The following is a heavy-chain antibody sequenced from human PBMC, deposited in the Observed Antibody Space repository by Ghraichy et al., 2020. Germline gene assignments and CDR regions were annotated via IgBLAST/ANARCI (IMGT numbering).Heavy chain of an antibody. V-gene: IGHV3-23*01. CDR1: GFTFSSYA. Sequence: GRSLRLSCAASGFTFSSYAMSWVRQAPGKGLEWVSAISGSGGSTYYADSVKGRFTISRDNSKNTLYLQMNSLRAEDTAVYYCAKDPGSVYPYYYYGMDVWGQGTTVTVSS. D-gene: IGHD5/OR15-5a*01. J-gene: IGHJ6*02. CDR3: AKDPGSVYPYYYYGMDV. CDR2: ISGSGGST.